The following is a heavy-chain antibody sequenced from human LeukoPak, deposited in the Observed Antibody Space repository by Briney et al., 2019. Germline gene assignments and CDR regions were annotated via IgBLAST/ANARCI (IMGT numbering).Heavy chain of an antibody. J-gene: IGHJ5*02. Sequence: SETLSLTCAVYGVYFSGYYWSWIRLPPGKGLECIGEINHSGSTNYNPSLKSRVTISVDTSKNQFSLKLSSVTAADTAVYYCARLRTFYAAWAQFDPWGQGTLVTVSS. CDR1: GVYFSGYY. CDR3: ARLRTFYAAWAQFDP. CDR2: INHSGST. D-gene: IGHD1-14*01. V-gene: IGHV4-34*01.